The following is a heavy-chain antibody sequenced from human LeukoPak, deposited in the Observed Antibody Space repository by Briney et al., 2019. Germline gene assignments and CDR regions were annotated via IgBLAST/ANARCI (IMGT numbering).Heavy chain of an antibody. CDR2: ISSSASAM. Sequence: GGSLRLSCAASGFTFSSYSMNWVRQAPGKGLEWISYISSSASAMYYADSVKGRFTISRDNAGNSLFLQMSSLRAEDTAVYYCVRGGKYYYDSNGYYPHFDHWGQGTLVTVSS. V-gene: IGHV3-48*04. CDR3: VRGGKYYYDSNGYYPHFDH. J-gene: IGHJ4*02. D-gene: IGHD3-22*01. CDR1: GFTFSSYS.